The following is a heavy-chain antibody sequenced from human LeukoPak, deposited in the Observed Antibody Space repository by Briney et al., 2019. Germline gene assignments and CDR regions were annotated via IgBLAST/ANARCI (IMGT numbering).Heavy chain of an antibody. CDR1: GFTFSSYA. V-gene: IGHV3-48*01. D-gene: IGHD5-12*01. CDR2: ISSSSSTI. Sequence: GGSLRLSCAASGFTFSSYAMSWVRQAPGKGLEWVSYISSSSSTIYYADSVKGRFTISRDNAKNSLYLQMNSLRAEDTAVYYCARDPGYSGYDPFDPWGQGTLVTVSS. CDR3: ARDPGYSGYDPFDP. J-gene: IGHJ5*02.